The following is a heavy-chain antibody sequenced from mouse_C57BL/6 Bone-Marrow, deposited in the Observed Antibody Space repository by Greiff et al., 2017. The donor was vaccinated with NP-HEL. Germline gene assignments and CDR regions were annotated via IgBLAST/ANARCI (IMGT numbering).Heavy chain of an antibody. CDR3: AITYYYGSSSGNAMDY. CDR2: IHPSDSDT. CDR1: GYTFTSYW. J-gene: IGHJ4*01. V-gene: IGHV1-74*01. D-gene: IGHD1-1*01. Sequence: QVQLKQPGAELVKPGASVKVSCKASGYTFTSYWMHWVKQRPGQGLEWIGRIHPSDSDTNYNQKFKGKATLTVDKSSSTAYMQLSSLTSEDSAVYYCAITYYYGSSSGNAMDYWGQGTSVTVSS.